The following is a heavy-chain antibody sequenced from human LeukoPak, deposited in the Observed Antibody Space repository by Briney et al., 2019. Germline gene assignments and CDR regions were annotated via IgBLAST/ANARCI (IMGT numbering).Heavy chain of an antibody. V-gene: IGHV1-69*13. D-gene: IGHD1-26*01. CDR3: AREGGSYAYYFDY. J-gene: IGHJ4*02. CDR1: GYSFTSNY. Sequence: ASVKVSCKASGYSFTSNYIHWVRQAPGQGLEWMGGIIPIFGTANYAQKFQGRVTITADESTSTAYMELSSLRSEDTAVYYCAREGGSYAYYFDYWGQGTLVTVSS. CDR2: IIPIFGTA.